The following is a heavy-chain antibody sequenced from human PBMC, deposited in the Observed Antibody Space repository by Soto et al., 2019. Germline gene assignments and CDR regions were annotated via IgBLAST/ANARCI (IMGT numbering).Heavy chain of an antibody. CDR3: ARRCPHIQLWLRASGNCYDY. Sequence: QVQLVESGGGVVQPGRSLRLSCAASGFTFSSYAMHWVRQAPGKGLEWGAVISYDGSNKYYADSVKGRFTISRDNSKNTLYLQMNSLRAEDTAVYYCARRCPHIQLWLRASGNCYDYWGQGTLVTVSS. CDR2: ISYDGSNK. D-gene: IGHD5-18*01. V-gene: IGHV3-30-3*01. J-gene: IGHJ4*02. CDR1: GFTFSSYA.